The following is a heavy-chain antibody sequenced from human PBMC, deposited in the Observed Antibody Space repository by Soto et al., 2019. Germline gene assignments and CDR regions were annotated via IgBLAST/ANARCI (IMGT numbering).Heavy chain of an antibody. V-gene: IGHV4-4*07. CDR2: IYTSGST. CDR3: ARGRRRGAAAVWFDP. CDR1: GGSISSYY. Sequence: TSETLSLTCTVSGGSISSYYWSWIRQPAGKGLEWIGRIYTSGSTNYNPSLKSRVTMSVDTSKNQFSLKLSSVTAADTAVYYCARGRRRGAAAVWFDPWGQGTLVTVSS. D-gene: IGHD6-13*01. J-gene: IGHJ5*02.